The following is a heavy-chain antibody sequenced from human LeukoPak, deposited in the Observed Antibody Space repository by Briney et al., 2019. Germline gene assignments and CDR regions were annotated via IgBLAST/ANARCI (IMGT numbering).Heavy chain of an antibody. D-gene: IGHD2-2*01. V-gene: IGHV1-69*13. CDR2: IIPIFGTA. CDR3: ARDPDCSSTSCYGRLGSYYYYGMDV. CDR1: VGTISIYA. J-gene: IGHJ6*02. Sequence: SVTVSCTASVGTISIYAISWVRQAPGQGLEWMGGIIPIFGTANYAQKFQGRVTITADESTSTAYMELSSLRSEDTAVYYCARDPDCSSTSCYGRLGSYYYYGMDVWGQGTTVTVSS.